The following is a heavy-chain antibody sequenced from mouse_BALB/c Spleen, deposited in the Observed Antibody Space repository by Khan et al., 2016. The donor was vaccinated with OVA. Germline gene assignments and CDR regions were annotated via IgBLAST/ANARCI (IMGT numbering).Heavy chain of an antibody. CDR1: GFSLTGYG. D-gene: IGHD2-4*01. V-gene: IGHV2-6-7*01. CDR2: IWGDGST. Sequence: QVQLKQSGPGLVAPSQSLSITCTVSGFSLTGYGVNWVRQPPGKGLEWLGMIWGDGSTDYNSALKYRLGISKDNSKSQAFLKMNSLHTDDTARYYCAREIDDDDAYYYSMDYWGQGTSVTVSS. J-gene: IGHJ4*01. CDR3: AREIDDDDAYYYSMDY.